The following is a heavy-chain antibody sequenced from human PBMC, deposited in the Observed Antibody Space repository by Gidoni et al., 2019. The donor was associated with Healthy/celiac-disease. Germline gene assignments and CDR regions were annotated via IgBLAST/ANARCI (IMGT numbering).Heavy chain of an antibody. Sequence: EVQLVESGGGLVKPGGSLRLSCAASGFTFSNAWMNWVRQAPGKGLEWVGRIKSKTDGGTTDYAAPVKGRFTISRDDSKNTLYLQMNSLKTEDTAVYYCTTDLPIAVAGSNDYWGQGTLVTVSS. CDR3: TTDLPIAVAGSNDY. J-gene: IGHJ4*02. V-gene: IGHV3-15*07. CDR1: GFTFSNAW. D-gene: IGHD6-19*01. CDR2: IKSKTDGGTT.